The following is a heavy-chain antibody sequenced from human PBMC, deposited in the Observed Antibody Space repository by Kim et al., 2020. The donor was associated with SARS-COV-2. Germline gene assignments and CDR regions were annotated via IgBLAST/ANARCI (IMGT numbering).Heavy chain of an antibody. Sequence: SETLSLTCAVYGGSFSGYYWSWIRQPPGKGLEWIGEINHSGSTNYNPSLKSRVTISVDTSKNQFSLKLSSVTAADTAVYYCARRLNPYGYPTFDYWGQGTLVTVSS. J-gene: IGHJ4*02. V-gene: IGHV4-34*01. CDR3: ARRLNPYGYPTFDY. D-gene: IGHD5-18*01. CDR1: GGSFSGYY. CDR2: INHSGST.